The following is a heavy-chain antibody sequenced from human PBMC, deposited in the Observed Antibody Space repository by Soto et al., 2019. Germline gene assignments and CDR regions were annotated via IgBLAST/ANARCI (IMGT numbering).Heavy chain of an antibody. CDR3: ARDQRVWSGYTYYYYYGMDV. J-gene: IGHJ6*04. CDR1: GYTVTGYY. CDR2: INPNSGGT. Sequence: ASVKVSCKASGYTVTGYYMHWVRQAPGQGLEWMGWINPNSGGTNYAQKFQGWVTMTRDTSISTAYMELSRLRSDDTAVYYCARDQRVWSGYTYYYYYGMDVWGKGPTVTVSS. D-gene: IGHD3-3*01. V-gene: IGHV1-2*04.